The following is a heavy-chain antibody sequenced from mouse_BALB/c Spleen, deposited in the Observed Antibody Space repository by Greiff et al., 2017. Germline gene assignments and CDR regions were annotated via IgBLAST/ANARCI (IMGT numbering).Heavy chain of an antibody. D-gene: IGHD2-1*01. Sequence: QVQLQQSGAELMKPGASVKISCKATGYTFSSYWIEWVKQRPGHGLEWIGEILPGSGSTNYNEKFKGKATFTADTSSNTAYMQLSSLTSEDSAVYYCARGEGNLAYWGQGTLVTVSA. CDR3: ARGEGNLAY. J-gene: IGHJ3*01. CDR2: ILPGSGST. V-gene: IGHV1-9*01. CDR1: GYTFSSYW.